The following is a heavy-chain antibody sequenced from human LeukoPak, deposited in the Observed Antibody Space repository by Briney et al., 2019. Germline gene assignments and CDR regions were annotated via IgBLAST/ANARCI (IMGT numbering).Heavy chain of an antibody. CDR2: IYYSGST. J-gene: IGHJ4*02. D-gene: IGHD4-17*01. V-gene: IGHV4-39*01. Sequence: SETLSLPCTVSVGSISSSSYYWGWIRQPPGKGLEWIGSIYYSGSTCYNPSLKSRVTISVDTSKNQFSLKLSSVTAADTAVYYCASLPYGDYDGYWGQGTLVTVSS. CDR1: VGSISSSSYY. CDR3: ASLPYGDYDGY.